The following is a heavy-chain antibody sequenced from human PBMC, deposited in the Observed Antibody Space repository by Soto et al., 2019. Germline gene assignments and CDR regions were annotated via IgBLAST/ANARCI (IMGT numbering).Heavy chain of an antibody. CDR3: AREYYDILTGYLGAFDI. V-gene: IGHV3-48*01. D-gene: IGHD3-9*01. CDR1: GFTFSSYS. J-gene: IGHJ3*02. CDR2: ISSSSSTI. Sequence: GGSLRLSCAASGFTFSSYSMNWVRQAPGKGLEWVSYISSSSSTIYYADSVKGRFTISRDNAKNSLYLQMNSLRAEDTAVYYCAREYYDILTGYLGAFDIWGQGTMVTVSS.